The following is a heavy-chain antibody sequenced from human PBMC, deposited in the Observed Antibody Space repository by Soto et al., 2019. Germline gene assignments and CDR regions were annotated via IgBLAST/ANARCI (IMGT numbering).Heavy chain of an antibody. CDR3: ARGYYDSKGQSNTFDI. Sequence: SETLSLTCTVSGASISGSYWSWIRQSPGKGLEWIGYVHYSGSTKYNPSLKGRVTISVDTSKNQFSLKLSSVTAADTALYYCARGYYDSKGQSNTFDIWGQGTMVTVS. D-gene: IGHD3-22*01. CDR2: VHYSGST. CDR1: GASISGSY. J-gene: IGHJ3*02. V-gene: IGHV4-59*01.